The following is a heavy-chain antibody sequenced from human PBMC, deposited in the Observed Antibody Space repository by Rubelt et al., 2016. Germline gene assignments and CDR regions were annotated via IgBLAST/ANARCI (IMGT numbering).Heavy chain of an antibody. V-gene: IGHV1-69*01. CDR2: IIPIFGTA. CDR1: GGTFSSYV. Sequence: QVQLVQSGAEVKEPGSSVKVSCKASGGTFSSYVISWVRQAPGQGLEWMGGIIPIFGTANYAQKFQGRVTITADESTSTAYMELSSLRSEEMAVYYCARDLDVVVPAAIWGQGTLVTVSS. J-gene: IGHJ4*02. CDR3: ARDLDVVVPAAI. D-gene: IGHD2-2*01.